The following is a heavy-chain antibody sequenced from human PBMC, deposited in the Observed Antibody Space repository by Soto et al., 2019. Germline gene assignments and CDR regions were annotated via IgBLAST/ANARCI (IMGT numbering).Heavy chain of an antibody. Sequence: SETLSLTCDVSGDFLTTYYWNWIRQSPGKGLEWIGYIFYGGHTNYNPSLRGRITMSVDKTKNQFSLKLSSMTAADTATYYCARAVYCTTDNCWDDFYYSNLDVWGQGTRVTVSS. D-gene: IGHD3-22*01. J-gene: IGHJ6*02. CDR2: IFYGGHT. V-gene: IGHV4-59*12. CDR1: GDFLTTYY. CDR3: ARAVYCTTDNCWDDFYYSNLDV.